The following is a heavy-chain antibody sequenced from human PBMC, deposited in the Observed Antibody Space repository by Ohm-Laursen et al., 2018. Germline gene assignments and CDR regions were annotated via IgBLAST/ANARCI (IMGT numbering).Heavy chain of an antibody. CDR2: IGGGGPT. V-gene: IGHV3-23*01. J-gene: IGHJ4*02. D-gene: IGHD6-19*01. CDR1: GITFSSTV. Sequence: SLRLSCAASGITFSSTVMSWVRQAPGKGLEWVSAIGGGGPTYYADSVKGRFTISRDNSKNTLYLQMNSLRAEDTAVYYCAKDRSGGWYDYWGQGTLVTVSS. CDR3: AKDRSGGWYDY.